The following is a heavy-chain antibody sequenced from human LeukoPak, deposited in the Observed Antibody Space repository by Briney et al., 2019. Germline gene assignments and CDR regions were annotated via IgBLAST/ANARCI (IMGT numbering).Heavy chain of an antibody. CDR3: ARRSIFGVVIGYYFDY. J-gene: IGHJ4*02. Sequence: PSETLSLTCTVSGGSISSSSYYWGWIRQPPGKGLEWIGSIYYSGSTYYNPSLKSRVTISVDTSKNQFSLKLSSVTAADPAVYYCARRSIFGVVIGYYFDYWGQGTLVTVSS. V-gene: IGHV4-39*01. CDR2: IYYSGST. CDR1: GGSISSSSYY. D-gene: IGHD3-3*01.